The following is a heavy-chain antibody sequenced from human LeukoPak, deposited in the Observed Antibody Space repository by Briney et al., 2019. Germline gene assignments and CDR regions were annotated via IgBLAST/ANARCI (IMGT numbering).Heavy chain of an antibody. Sequence: GGSLRLSCVGSGFMFSDYAMNWVRQAPGKGLEWVSTISGNSGTAYYADSVKGRFTISRDNSKNTLYLQMNSLRAEDTAVYYCARYSSGWYGYYYGMDVWGQGTTVTVSS. J-gene: IGHJ6*02. D-gene: IGHD6-19*01. CDR2: ISGNSGTA. V-gene: IGHV3-23*01. CDR3: ARYSSGWYGYYYGMDV. CDR1: GFMFSDYA.